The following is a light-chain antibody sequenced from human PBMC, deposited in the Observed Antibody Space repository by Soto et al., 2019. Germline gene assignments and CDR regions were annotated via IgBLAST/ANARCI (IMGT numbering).Light chain of an antibody. CDR1: SSDVGGYQY. Sequence: QSALTQPRSVSGSPGQSVTISCTATSSDVGGYQYVSWYQEHPGKAPKLMIYDVTKRPSGVPDRFSASKSGNTASLTISGLQAEDEADYYCCSYAGGFTPVVFGGGTKVTVL. CDR2: DVT. CDR3: CSYAGGFTPVV. J-gene: IGLJ2*01. V-gene: IGLV2-11*01.